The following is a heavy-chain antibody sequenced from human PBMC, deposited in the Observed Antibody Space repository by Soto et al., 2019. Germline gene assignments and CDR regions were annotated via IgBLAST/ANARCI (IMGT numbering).Heavy chain of an antibody. D-gene: IGHD2-8*01. CDR2: INPNSGGT. J-gene: IGHJ4*02. CDR3: ARDLGYCSNGVCYNTYYFDY. V-gene: IGHV1-2*04. Sequence: AASVKVFCKASGYTFTGYYIHWVRQAPGQGLEWMGWINPNSGGTNYAQKFQGWVTMTRDTSISTAYMELSRLRSADTAVYYCARDLGYCSNGVCYNTYYFDYWGQGTLVTVSS. CDR1: GYTFTGYY.